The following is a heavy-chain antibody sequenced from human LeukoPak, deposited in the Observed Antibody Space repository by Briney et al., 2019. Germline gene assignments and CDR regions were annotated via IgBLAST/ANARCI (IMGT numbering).Heavy chain of an antibody. J-gene: IGHJ3*02. CDR1: GYTVSDYS. V-gene: IGHV3-21*01. Sequence: PGGSLRLSCAASGYTVSDYSVNWVRQVPGKVLEWVSSISSSGTYIYYADSVKGRFTISRDNAKNSLFLQMNSLRAEDAAVYYCVSGNDPDYVWGTYRLDAFDIWGEGTMVIVSS. D-gene: IGHD3-16*02. CDR2: ISSSGTYI. CDR3: VSGNDPDYVWGTYRLDAFDI.